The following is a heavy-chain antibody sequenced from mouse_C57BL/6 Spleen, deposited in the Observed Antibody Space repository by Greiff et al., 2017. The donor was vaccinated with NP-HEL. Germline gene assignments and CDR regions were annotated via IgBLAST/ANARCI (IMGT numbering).Heavy chain of an antibody. D-gene: IGHD3-3*01. CDR1: GYSITSGYY. J-gene: IGHJ2*01. CDR2: ISYDGSN. Sequence: DVKLQESGPGLVKPSQSLSLTCSVTGYSITSGYYWNWIRQFPGNKLEWMGYISYDGSNNYNPSLKNRISITRDTSKNQFFLKLNSVTTEDTATYYCAREGRGYFDYWGQGTTLTVSS. V-gene: IGHV3-6*01. CDR3: AREGRGYFDY.